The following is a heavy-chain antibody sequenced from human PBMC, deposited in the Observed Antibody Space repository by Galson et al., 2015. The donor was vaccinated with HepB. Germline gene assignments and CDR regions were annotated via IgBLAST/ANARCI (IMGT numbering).Heavy chain of an antibody. CDR3: ARAEGVDYYDTSGYYTGSVDY. CDR2: ISYDGSNK. V-gene: IGHV3-30-3*01. D-gene: IGHD3-22*01. J-gene: IGHJ4*02. Sequence: SLRLSCAASGFTFTTYAMHWVRQAPGKGLEWVAVISYDGSNKYYADSVKGRFTISRDSSKNTLYLQMNSLRAEDTAVYYCARAEGVDYYDTSGYYTGSVDYWGQGTLVTVSS. CDR1: GFTFTTYA.